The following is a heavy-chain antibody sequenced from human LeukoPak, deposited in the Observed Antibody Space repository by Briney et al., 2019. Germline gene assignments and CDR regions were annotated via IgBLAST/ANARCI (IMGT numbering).Heavy chain of an antibody. J-gene: IGHJ3*02. CDR2: ISSSSSYI. CDR1: GFTFSSYA. Sequence: GGSLRLSCAASGFTFSSYAMSWVRQAPGKGLEWVSSISSSSSYIYYADSVKGRFTISRDNAKNSLYLQMNSLRAEDTAVYHCARVRLWFGELFVGAFDIWGEGTVVTVSS. CDR3: ARVRLWFGELFVGAFDI. D-gene: IGHD3-10*01. V-gene: IGHV3-21*01.